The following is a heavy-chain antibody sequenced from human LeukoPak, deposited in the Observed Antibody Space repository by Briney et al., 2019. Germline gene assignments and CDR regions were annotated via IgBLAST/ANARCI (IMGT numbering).Heavy chain of an antibody. Sequence: TGGSLRLSCAASGFTFSSYAMSWVRQAPGKGLECISGFSGSGGSTYYADSVKGRFTISRDNSKNTLYLQMNSLRAEDTAVYFCATSRDRYNVAEYWGQGFLVTVSS. V-gene: IGHV3-23*01. D-gene: IGHD3-10*02. J-gene: IGHJ4*02. CDR1: GFTFSSYA. CDR3: ATSRDRYNVAEY. CDR2: FSGSGGST.